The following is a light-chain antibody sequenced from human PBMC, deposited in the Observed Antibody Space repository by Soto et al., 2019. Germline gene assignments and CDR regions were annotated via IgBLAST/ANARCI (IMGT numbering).Light chain of an antibody. Sequence: EIVLTQSPGTLSLSPGERATLSCRASQSVSSNYLVWYQQKPGQAPRLLVFDASNRATGIPDRFSGSGSGTDFTLTISRLEPEDFAVYYCQQYGSSPLTFGGGTKVGIK. CDR3: QQYGSSPLT. V-gene: IGKV3-20*01. J-gene: IGKJ4*01. CDR2: DAS. CDR1: QSVSSNY.